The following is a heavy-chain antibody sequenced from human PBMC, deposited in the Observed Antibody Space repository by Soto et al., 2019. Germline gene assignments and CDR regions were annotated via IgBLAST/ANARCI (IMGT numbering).Heavy chain of an antibody. CDR3: AKGSKGGYSYVEHLDY. V-gene: IGHV3-30*18. Sequence: QVQLVESGGGVVQTGRSLRLSCAASGFSLSYYGIHWVRQAPDKGLEWVAIISLDGRKKYYADSLKGRFTISRDNSENTVYLKMNSLRDEDTAVYYCAKGSKGGYSYVEHLDYCGQGTLVTVSS. D-gene: IGHD5-18*01. CDR1: GFSLSYYG. CDR2: ISLDGRKK. J-gene: IGHJ4*02.